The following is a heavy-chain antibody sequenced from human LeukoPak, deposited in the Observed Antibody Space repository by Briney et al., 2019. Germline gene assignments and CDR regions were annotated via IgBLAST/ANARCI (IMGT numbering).Heavy chain of an antibody. CDR2: ISSSGSTI. Sequence: GVSLRLSCAASGFTFSSYEMNWVRQAPGKGLEWVSYISSSGSTIYYADSVKGRFTISRDNAKNSLYLQMNSLRAEDTAVYYCARDPYCSGGSCYSRVGYMDVWGKGATVTVSS. J-gene: IGHJ6*03. D-gene: IGHD2-15*01. CDR1: GFTFSSYE. CDR3: ARDPYCSGGSCYSRVGYMDV. V-gene: IGHV3-48*03.